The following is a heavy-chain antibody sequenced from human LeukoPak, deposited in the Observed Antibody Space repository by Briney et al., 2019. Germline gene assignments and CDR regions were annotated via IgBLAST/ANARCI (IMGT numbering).Heavy chain of an antibody. CDR1: GFTFDDYA. CDR3: AKAPSYYGMDV. V-gene: IGHV3-9*01. Sequence: GGSLRLSCAASGFTFDDYAMHWVRQAPGKGLEWVSGISWNSGSIGYADSVKGRFTISRGNAKNSLYLQMNSLRAEDTALYYCAKAPSYYGMDVWGQGTTVTVSS. CDR2: ISWNSGSI. J-gene: IGHJ6*02.